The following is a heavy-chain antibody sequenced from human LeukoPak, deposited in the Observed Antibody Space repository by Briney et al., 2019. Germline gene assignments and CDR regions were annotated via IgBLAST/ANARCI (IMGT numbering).Heavy chain of an antibody. Sequence: PSETLSLTCAVYGGSFSGYYWSWIRQPPGKGLEWIGEINHSGSTNYNPSLKSRVTMSVDTPKNQFSLKLSSVTAADTAVYYCAREPEPDNWFDPWGQGTLVTVSS. J-gene: IGHJ5*02. CDR3: AREPEPDNWFDP. V-gene: IGHV4-34*01. CDR2: INHSGST. CDR1: GGSFSGYY. D-gene: IGHD1-14*01.